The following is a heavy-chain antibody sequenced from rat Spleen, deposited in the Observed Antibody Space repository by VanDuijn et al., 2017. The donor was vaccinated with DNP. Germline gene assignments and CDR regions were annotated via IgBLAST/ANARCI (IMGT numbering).Heavy chain of an antibody. CDR2: INYSGRI. CDR3: VRGHPPRGFDY. Sequence: EVQLQESGPGLVKPSQSLSLTCSVTDYSITSDYWGWIRKFPGNKMEWIGHINYSGRISYNPSLTGRISITRDTSKNQFFLQLNSVTTEDTATYYSVRGHPPRGFDYWGQGVMVTVSS. CDR1: DYSITSDY. J-gene: IGHJ2*01. D-gene: IGHD3-8*01. V-gene: IGHV3-1*01.